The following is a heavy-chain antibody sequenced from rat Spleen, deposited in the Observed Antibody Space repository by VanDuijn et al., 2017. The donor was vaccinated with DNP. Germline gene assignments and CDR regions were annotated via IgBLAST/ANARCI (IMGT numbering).Heavy chain of an antibody. CDR3: ARSTTVMSVDF. V-gene: IGHV2-27*01. Sequence: QVQLKESGPGLVQPSQTLSLTCTVSGFSLTSHHVHWVRQPPGKGLEWMGRMQSGGGTAYNSALKIRLSISRDTSKSQVFLKMNSVQTEDTAMYFCARSTTVMSVDFWGQGVMVTVSS. J-gene: IGHJ2*01. D-gene: IGHD1-1*01. CDR2: MQSGGGT. CDR1: GFSLTSHH.